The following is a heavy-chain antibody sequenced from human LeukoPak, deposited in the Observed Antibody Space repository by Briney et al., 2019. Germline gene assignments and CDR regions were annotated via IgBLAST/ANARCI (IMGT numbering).Heavy chain of an antibody. J-gene: IGHJ4*02. Sequence: GGALRVSCAASGFTFCTYVMSWVRPAPGRGLEGVSSISGGGANTYYADSVRGRFTISRDNSKNTLYLHMNSLRAEDTAVYYCAKERAGYTNPYYFDYWGQGTLVTVSS. CDR1: GFTFCTYV. CDR3: AKERAGYTNPYYFDY. V-gene: IGHV3-23*01. D-gene: IGHD3-16*02. CDR2: ISGGGANT.